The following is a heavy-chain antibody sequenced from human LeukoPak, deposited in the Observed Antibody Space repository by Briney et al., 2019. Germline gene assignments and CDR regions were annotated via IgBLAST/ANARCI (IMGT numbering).Heavy chain of an antibody. Sequence: PSETLSLTCTVSGGSISSYYWSWIRQPPGKGLEWIGYIYYSGSTKYNPSLKSRVTISVDTSKNQFSLKLSSVTAADTAVYYCARHSYSSSGDWFDPWGQATLVTVSS. J-gene: IGHJ5*02. CDR3: ARHSYSSSGDWFDP. D-gene: IGHD6-13*01. CDR1: GGSISSYY. CDR2: IYYSGST. V-gene: IGHV4-59*08.